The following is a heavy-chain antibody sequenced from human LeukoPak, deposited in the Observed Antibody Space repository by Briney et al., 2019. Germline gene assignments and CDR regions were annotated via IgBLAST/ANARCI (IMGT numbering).Heavy chain of an antibody. D-gene: IGHD6-19*01. CDR3: ARDLGTDEYSSGRFGAFDT. CDR2: ISAYNGNT. V-gene: IGHV1-18*01. CDR1: GYTFTSYG. Sequence: GASVKVSCKASGYTFTSYGISWVRQAPGQGLEWMGWISAYNGNTNYAQKLQGRVTMTTDTSTSTAYMELRSLRSDDTAVYYCARDLGTDEYSSGRFGAFDTWGQGTMVTVSS. J-gene: IGHJ3*02.